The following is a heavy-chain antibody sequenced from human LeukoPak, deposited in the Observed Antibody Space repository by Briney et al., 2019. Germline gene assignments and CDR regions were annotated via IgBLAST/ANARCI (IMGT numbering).Heavy chain of an antibody. J-gene: IGHJ4*02. D-gene: IGHD4-11*01. V-gene: IGHV5-10-1*01. CDR3: ARTPAVTPDY. Sequence: GESLRISCKGSGYSFTSYCISWVRQMPGKGLEWMGRIDPSDYYTNYSPSFQGHVTISADKSISTAYLQWSSLKASDTAMYYCARTPAVTPDYWGQGTLVTVSS. CDR1: GYSFTSYC. CDR2: IDPSDYYT.